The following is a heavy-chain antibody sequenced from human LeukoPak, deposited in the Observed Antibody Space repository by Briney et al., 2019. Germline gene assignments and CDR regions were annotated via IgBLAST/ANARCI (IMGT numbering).Heavy chain of an antibody. J-gene: IGHJ4*02. CDR1: GGSISSSSYY. D-gene: IGHD3-22*01. V-gene: IGHV4-39*07. Sequence: SETLSLTCTVSGGSISSSSYYWGWIRQPPGKGLEWIGSIYYSGSTYYNPSLKSRVTISVDTSKNQFSLKLSSVTAADTAVYYCARVIYYDSSGFDYWGQGTLVTVSS. CDR3: ARVIYYDSSGFDY. CDR2: IYYSGST.